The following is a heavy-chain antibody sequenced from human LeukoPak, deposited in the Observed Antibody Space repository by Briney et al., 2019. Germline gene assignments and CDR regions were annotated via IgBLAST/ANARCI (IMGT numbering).Heavy chain of an antibody. CDR2: IYYSGST. CDR1: GGSISSSSYY. V-gene: IGHV4-39*07. D-gene: IGHD2-21*02. CDR3: ARGVTAIWGGFDI. Sequence: SETLSLTCTVSGGSISSSSYYWGWIRQPPGKGLEWIGSIYYSGSTYYNPSLKSRVTISVDTSKNQFSLKLSSVTAADTAVYYCARGVTAIWGGFDIWGQGTMVTVSS. J-gene: IGHJ3*02.